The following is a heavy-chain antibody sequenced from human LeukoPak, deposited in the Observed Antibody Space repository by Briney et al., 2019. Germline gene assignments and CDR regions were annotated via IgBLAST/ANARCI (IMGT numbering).Heavy chain of an antibody. CDR3: ARGDTVVYYFDY. D-gene: IGHD4-23*01. V-gene: IGHV1-46*01. CDR2: INPSGGST. J-gene: IGHJ4*02. CDR1: GYTFTSYY. Sequence: REASVKVSCKASGYTFTSYYVHWVRQDPGQGLERMGVINPSGGSTSYAQKFQGRVTMTRDTSTSRVYMELSSLRSEDTAVYYCARGDTVVYYFDYWGQGTLVTVSS.